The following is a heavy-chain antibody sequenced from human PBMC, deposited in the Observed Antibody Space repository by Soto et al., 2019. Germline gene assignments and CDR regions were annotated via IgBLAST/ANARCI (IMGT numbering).Heavy chain of an antibody. CDR1: GFTFSSYW. CDR3: ARVAYGSGWIFDY. V-gene: IGHV3-7*01. D-gene: IGHD6-19*01. Sequence: GGSLRLSCAASGFTFSSYWMSWVRQASGKGLEWVANIKQDGREKYYVDSVKGRFTLSRDNAKNSLQLQMSSLRDEDTAIYFCARVAYGSGWIFDYWGQGTLVTVSS. CDR2: IKQDGREK. J-gene: IGHJ4*01.